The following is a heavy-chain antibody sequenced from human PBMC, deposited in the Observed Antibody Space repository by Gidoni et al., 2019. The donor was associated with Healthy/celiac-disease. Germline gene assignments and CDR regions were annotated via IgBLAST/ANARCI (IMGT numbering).Heavy chain of an antibody. Sequence: QVQLQQWGAGLLKPSETLSLTCAVYGGSFSVYYWSWIRQPPGKGLEWIGAINHSGSTNYNPSLKSRVTISVDTSKNQFSLKLSSVTAADTAVYYCAREPTIFGVVIAYYFDYWGQGTLVTVSS. CDR1: GGSFSVYY. CDR3: AREPTIFGVVIAYYFDY. D-gene: IGHD3-3*01. V-gene: IGHV4-34*01. J-gene: IGHJ4*02. CDR2: INHSGST.